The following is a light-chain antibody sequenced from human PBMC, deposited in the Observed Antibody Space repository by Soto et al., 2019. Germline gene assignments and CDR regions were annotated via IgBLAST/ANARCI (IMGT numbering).Light chain of an antibody. V-gene: IGLV2-8*01. J-gene: IGLJ1*01. CDR3: SSYTSSSTSLYV. CDR2: EVT. Sequence: QSALTQPPSASGSPGQSVTISCTGTSSDVGGYDYVSWYQQHPGKAPKLMIYEVTKRPSGVPDRFSGSKSGNTASLTISGLQAEDEADYYCSSYTSSSTSLYVFGTGTKLTVL. CDR1: SSDVGGYDY.